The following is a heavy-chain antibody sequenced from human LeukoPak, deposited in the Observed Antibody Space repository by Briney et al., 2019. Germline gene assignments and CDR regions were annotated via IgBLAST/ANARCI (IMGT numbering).Heavy chain of an antibody. CDR3: ARDLGGRGIPDYYFYY. V-gene: IGHV3-33*08. Sequence: GRSLRLSCVASGFKFTDYAIHWVRQVPGRGLEWVAVVWFDGSYELYADSVKGRFTISRDDSRSTVNLQMESLRAEDTVLYYCARDLGGRGIPDYYFYYWGQGTQVTVSS. J-gene: IGHJ4*02. CDR1: GFKFTDYA. CDR2: VWFDGSYE. D-gene: IGHD2-15*01.